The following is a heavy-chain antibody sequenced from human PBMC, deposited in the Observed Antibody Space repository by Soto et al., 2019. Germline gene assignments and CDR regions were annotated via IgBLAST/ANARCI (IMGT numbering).Heavy chain of an antibody. D-gene: IGHD3-22*01. CDR2: IYYSGST. J-gene: IGHJ4*02. CDR3: ARGLYDGWMIVGPADY. CDR1: GGSISSGGYY. V-gene: IGHV4-31*03. Sequence: PSETLSLTCTVSGGSISSGGYYWSWIRQHPGKGLEWIGYIYYSGSTYYNPSLKSRVTISVDTSKNQFSLKLSSVTAADTAVYYCARGLYDGWMIVGPADYWGQGTLVTVSS.